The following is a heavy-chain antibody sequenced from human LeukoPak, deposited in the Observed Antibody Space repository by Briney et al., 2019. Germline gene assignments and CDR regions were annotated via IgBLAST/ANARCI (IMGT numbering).Heavy chain of an antibody. CDR1: GFTLSNDD. CDR3: ARADCSSSTCYLRRSWFDP. D-gene: IGHD2-2*01. Sequence: PGGSLRLSCAASGFTLSNDDMNWVRQAPGKGLEWVSSISTSSRYIYYKDSVRGRFTISRDDAKNSLYLEMNSLRAEDTAVYYCARADCSSSTCYLRRSWFDPWGQGTLVTVSS. V-gene: IGHV3-21*01. J-gene: IGHJ5*02. CDR2: ISTSSRYI.